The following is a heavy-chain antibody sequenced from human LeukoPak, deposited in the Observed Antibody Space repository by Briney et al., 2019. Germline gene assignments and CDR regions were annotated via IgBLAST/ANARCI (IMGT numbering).Heavy chain of an antibody. V-gene: IGHV1-69*05. D-gene: IGHD2-2*01. CDR1: GGTFSSYA. CDR3: ARGVGCSSTSCRYD. CDR2: IIPIFGTA. Sequence: SVKVSCKASGGTFSSYAISWVRQAPGQGLEWMGGIIPIFGTANYAQKFQGRVTITTDESTGTAYMELSSLRSEDTAVYYCARGVGCSSTSCRYDWGQGTLVTVSS. J-gene: IGHJ4*02.